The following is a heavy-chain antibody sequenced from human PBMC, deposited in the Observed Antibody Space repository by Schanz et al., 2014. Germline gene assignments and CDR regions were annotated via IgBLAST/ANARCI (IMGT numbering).Heavy chain of an antibody. CDR3: ARDGYSVVVISPTESFDI. D-gene: IGHD2-21*01. CDR1: GFGFSSYS. CDR2: ISGSSRTI. Sequence: EVQLVESGGGLIQPGGSLRLSCAASGFGFSSYSMNWVRQAPGKGLEWVSYISGSSRTIYYADSMKGRFTVSRDNAENALYLQMNSLRAEDTAVYYCARDGYSVVVISPTESFDIWGQGTMVTV. J-gene: IGHJ3*02. V-gene: IGHV3-48*01.